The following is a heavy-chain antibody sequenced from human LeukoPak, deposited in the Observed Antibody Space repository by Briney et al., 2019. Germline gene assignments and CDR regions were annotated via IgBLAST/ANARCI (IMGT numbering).Heavy chain of an antibody. J-gene: IGHJ5*02. Sequence: GASVKVSCKASGYTFTGYYMHWVRQAPGQGLEWMGWINPNSGGTNYAQKFQGRVTMTRDTSISTAYMELSRLRSDDTAVYYCARQYCSSTSCYLRWFDPWGQGTLVTVSS. V-gene: IGHV1-2*02. D-gene: IGHD2-2*01. CDR1: GYTFTGYY. CDR3: ARQYCSSTSCYLRWFDP. CDR2: INPNSGGT.